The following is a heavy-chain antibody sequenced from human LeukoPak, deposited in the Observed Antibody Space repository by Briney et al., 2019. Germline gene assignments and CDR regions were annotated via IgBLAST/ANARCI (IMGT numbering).Heavy chain of an antibody. CDR1: GFTFSTYS. CDR2: ITSGSIYT. Sequence: GESLRLSCEASGFTFSTYSINWVRQAPGKGLEWISSITSGSIYTYYADSVKGRFTISRDNAKNSLYLQMNSLRVEDTAFYYCAKRPSDYGDYVTYFDYWGQGTLVTVSS. CDR3: AKRPSDYGDYVTYFDY. V-gene: IGHV3-21*01. J-gene: IGHJ4*02. D-gene: IGHD4-17*01.